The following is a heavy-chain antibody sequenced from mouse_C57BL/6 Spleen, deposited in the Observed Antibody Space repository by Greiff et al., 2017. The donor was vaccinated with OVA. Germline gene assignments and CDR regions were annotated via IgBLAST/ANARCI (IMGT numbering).Heavy chain of an antibody. V-gene: IGHV1-80*01. Sequence: QVQLQQSGAELVKPGASVKISCKASGYAFSSYWMNWVKQRPGKGLEWIGQIYPGDGDTNYNGKFKGKATLTADKSSSTAYMQLSSLTSEDSAVYFCARRPDSSGPVDYWGQGTTLTVSS. J-gene: IGHJ2*01. CDR1: GYAFSSYW. CDR3: ARRPDSSGPVDY. D-gene: IGHD3-2*02. CDR2: IYPGDGDT.